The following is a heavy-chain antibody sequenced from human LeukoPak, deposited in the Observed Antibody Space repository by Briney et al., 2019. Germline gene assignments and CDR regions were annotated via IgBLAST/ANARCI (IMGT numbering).Heavy chain of an antibody. D-gene: IGHD2-2*02. CDR1: GYIFTSYG. CDR3: ARVMRHYCSSTFCHNPYYFEY. V-gene: IGHV1-18*01. J-gene: IGHJ4*02. CDR2: ISAYNGNT. Sequence: ASVKVSCKASGYIFTSYGISWVRQAPGQGLEWMGWISAYNGNTNYAQKLQGRVTMTTDTSTSTAYMELKSLRSDDTAVYYCARVMRHYCSSTFCHNPYYFEYWGQGTLVTVSS.